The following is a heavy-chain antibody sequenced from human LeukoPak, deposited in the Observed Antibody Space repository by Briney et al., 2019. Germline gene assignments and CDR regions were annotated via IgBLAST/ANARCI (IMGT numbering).Heavy chain of an antibody. J-gene: IGHJ4*02. Sequence: GASVKVSCKASGYTFTSYGISWVRQAPGQGLEWMGWISAYNGNTNYAQKLQGRVTMTTDTSTSTAYMELRSLRSDDTAVYYCARDLDYGVVVPAAMFHWGQGTLVTVSS. CDR2: ISAYNGNT. D-gene: IGHD2-2*01. CDR3: ARDLDYGVVVPAAMFH. CDR1: GYTFTSYG. V-gene: IGHV1-18*01.